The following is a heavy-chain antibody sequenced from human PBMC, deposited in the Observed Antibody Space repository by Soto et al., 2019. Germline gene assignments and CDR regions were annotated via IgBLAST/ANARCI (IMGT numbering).Heavy chain of an antibody. Sequence: LSLTCTVSGGSISSGGYSWSWIRQPPGKGLEWIGYIYHSGSTYYNPSLKSRVTISVDRSKNQFSLKLSSVTAADTAVYYCARALLTYYDYVWGSYRPGWFDPWGQGTLVTVSS. D-gene: IGHD3-16*02. CDR3: ARALLTYYDYVWGSYRPGWFDP. V-gene: IGHV4-30-2*01. CDR2: IYHSGST. J-gene: IGHJ5*02. CDR1: GGSISSGGYS.